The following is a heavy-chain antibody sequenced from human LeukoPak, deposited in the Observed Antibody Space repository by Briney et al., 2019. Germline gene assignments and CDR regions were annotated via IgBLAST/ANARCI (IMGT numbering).Heavy chain of an antibody. CDR2: ISYDGSNK. J-gene: IGHJ4*02. CDR1: GFTFNSYA. Sequence: GGSLRLSCAASGFTFNSYAMHWVRQTPGKGLEWVAVISYDGSNKLYADSVKGRFTISRDSSKNTLYLQMNCLRAEDTALYYCARDISWGSTIDYWGQGTLVTVSS. CDR3: ARDISWGSTIDY. V-gene: IGHV3-30-3*01. D-gene: IGHD3-16*01.